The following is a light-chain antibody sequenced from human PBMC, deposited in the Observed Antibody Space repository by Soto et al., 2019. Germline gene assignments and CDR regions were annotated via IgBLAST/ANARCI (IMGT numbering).Light chain of an antibody. Sequence: EIVLTQSPGTLSLSPGERATLSCRASQSVTSSYLAWYQQKPGQAPRLLIYAASSRATGIPDRFSGSGSGTDFTLTISRLEPEDFAVYYCQKYNNWPPEYTFGQGTKLEIK. V-gene: IGKV3-20*01. CDR2: AAS. J-gene: IGKJ2*01. CDR3: QKYNNWPPEYT. CDR1: QSVTSSY.